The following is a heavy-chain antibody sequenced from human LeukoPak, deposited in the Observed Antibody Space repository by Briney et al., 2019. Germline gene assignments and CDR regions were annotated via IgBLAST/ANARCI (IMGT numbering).Heavy chain of an antibody. V-gene: IGHV4-28*01. CDR3: ARMVSGSGTYYFDS. CDR1: GSSISNNAL. J-gene: IGHJ4*02. D-gene: IGHD3-10*01. Sequence: ASETLSLTCAVSGSSISNNALWGWIRQPPGKGLEWIGYICHSGSTYYNPSLKSRVTMSADTSKNQFSLKLTSVTAVDTAVYYCARMVSGSGTYYFDSWGQGTLVTVSS. CDR2: ICHSGST.